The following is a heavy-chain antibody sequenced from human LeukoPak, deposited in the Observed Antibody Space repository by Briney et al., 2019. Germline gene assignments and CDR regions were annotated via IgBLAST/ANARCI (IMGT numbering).Heavy chain of an antibody. V-gene: IGHV3-21*01. CDR1: GFTFSSYS. J-gene: IGHJ4*02. CDR2: ISSSSSYI. Sequence: GGSLRLSCAASGFTFSSYSMNWARQAPGKGLEWVSSISSSSSYIYYADSVKGRFTISRDNAKNSLYLQMNSLRAEDTAVYYCARDMSGTMVREEYYFDYWGQGTLVTVSS. CDR3: ARDMSGTMVREEYYFDY. D-gene: IGHD3-10*01.